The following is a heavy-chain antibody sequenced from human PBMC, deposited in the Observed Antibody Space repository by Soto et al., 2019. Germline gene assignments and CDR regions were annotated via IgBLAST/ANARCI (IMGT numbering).Heavy chain of an antibody. CDR3: VRGRSYSVYDF. D-gene: IGHD5-12*01. CDR1: GGSISGHS. J-gene: IGHJ4*02. CDR2: IYPSGST. V-gene: IGHV4-4*07. Sequence: PSETLSLTCTVSGGSISGHSWAWIRQPAGKGLEWIGHIYPSGSTSYNPSLRSRVTMSLDTSTNKIFLNLTSVTAADTAVFYCVRGRSYSVYDFWGPGTRVTVSS.